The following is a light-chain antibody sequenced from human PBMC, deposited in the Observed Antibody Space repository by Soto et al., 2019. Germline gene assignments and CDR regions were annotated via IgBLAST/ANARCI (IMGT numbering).Light chain of an antibody. CDR3: QHASSLPYT. CDR2: GAS. CDR1: QGISTW. V-gene: IGKV1-12*01. J-gene: IGKJ2*01. Sequence: DIQMTQSPSSVSASVGDRVTITCRASQGISTWLAWYQQKPGKVPKLLIYGASSLQTGVPSRFGGSASGTDFTLTISSLQAEDFATYYWQHASSLPYTFGQGTKLEIK.